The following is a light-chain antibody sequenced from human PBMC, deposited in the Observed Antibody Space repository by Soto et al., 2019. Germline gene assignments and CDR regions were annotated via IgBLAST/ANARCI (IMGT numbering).Light chain of an antibody. Sequence: DIVMTQSPLSLPVTPGEPASISCRSSQSLLDSNGDNCLEWYLQKPGQSPQLLIYLGSNRASGVPDRFSGSGSGTDFTLKISRVEAEDVGVYYCMQSLQTPLTFDQGTKVEIK. CDR2: LGS. V-gene: IGKV2-28*01. CDR1: QSLLDSNGDNC. J-gene: IGKJ1*01. CDR3: MQSLQTPLT.